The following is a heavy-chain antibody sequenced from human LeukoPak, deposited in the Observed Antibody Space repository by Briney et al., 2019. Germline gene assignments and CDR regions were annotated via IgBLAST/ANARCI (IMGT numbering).Heavy chain of an antibody. CDR3: ARDAPYYYDSSGYEVREGHYMDV. Sequence: GGSLRLSCAASGFTFSSYAVHWVRQAPGKGLEWVAVISYDGSNKYYADSVKGRFTISRDNSKNSLYLQMNSLRAEDTAVYYCARDAPYYYDSSGYEVREGHYMDVWGKGTTVTISS. J-gene: IGHJ6*03. CDR2: ISYDGSNK. V-gene: IGHV3-30*04. D-gene: IGHD3-22*01. CDR1: GFTFSSYA.